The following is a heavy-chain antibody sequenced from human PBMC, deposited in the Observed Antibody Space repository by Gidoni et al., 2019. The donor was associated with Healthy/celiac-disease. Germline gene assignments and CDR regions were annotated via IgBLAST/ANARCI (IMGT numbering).Heavy chain of an antibody. CDR2: ISYKGSNK. V-gene: IGHV3-30*18. CDR1: GFTFSSYV. Sequence: QVQLVESGGGVVQPGRSLRLSCSASGFTFSSYVMHWVRQAPGKGLEWVAVISYKGSNKYYADYVKGRFTISRDKSKNTRYLQRNSLRGEDTAVYYCAKDCSSGWVQVYYYYYGMDVWGQGTTVTVSS. CDR3: AKDCSSGWVQVYYYYYGMDV. D-gene: IGHD6-19*01. J-gene: IGHJ6*02.